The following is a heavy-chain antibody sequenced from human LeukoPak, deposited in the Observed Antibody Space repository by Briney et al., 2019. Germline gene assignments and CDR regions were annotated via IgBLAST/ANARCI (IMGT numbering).Heavy chain of an antibody. J-gene: IGHJ4*02. CDR2: ISSSSSYI. Sequence: GGSLRLSCAASGFTFSSYSMNWVRQAPGKGLEWVSSISSSSSYIYYADSVKGRFTISRDNAKNSLYLQMNSLRAEDTAVYYCAREIGQWLGSDYWGQGTLVTVSS. CDR1: GFTFSSYS. V-gene: IGHV3-21*01. CDR3: AREIGQWLGSDY. D-gene: IGHD6-19*01.